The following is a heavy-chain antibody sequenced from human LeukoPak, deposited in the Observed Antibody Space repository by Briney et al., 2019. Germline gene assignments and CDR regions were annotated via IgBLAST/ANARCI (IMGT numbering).Heavy chain of an antibody. Sequence: SETLSLTCTVSGGSVSSGSYYWSWIRQPPGKGREGIGYIYYSGSTNYNPSLKSRVTISVDTSKNQFSLKLSSVTAADTAVYYCARDRTGAFDIWGQGTMVTVSS. CDR1: GGSVSSGSYY. CDR3: ARDRTGAFDI. J-gene: IGHJ3*02. V-gene: IGHV4-61*01. D-gene: IGHD1-1*01. CDR2: IYYSGST.